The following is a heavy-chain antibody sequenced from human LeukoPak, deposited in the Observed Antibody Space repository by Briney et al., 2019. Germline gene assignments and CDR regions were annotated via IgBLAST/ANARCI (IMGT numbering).Heavy chain of an antibody. Sequence: GGSLRLSCAASGFTFSSYCMNWVRQAPGKGLEWVSSISSSSSYISYADSVKGRFTISRDNAKNSLYLQMNSLRAEDTAVYYCARPSSDYDILPGYYGDWGEGTLVTVSS. V-gene: IGHV3-21*01. CDR3: ARPSSDYDILPGYYGD. CDR2: ISSSSSYI. D-gene: IGHD3-9*01. CDR1: GFTFSSYC. J-gene: IGHJ4*02.